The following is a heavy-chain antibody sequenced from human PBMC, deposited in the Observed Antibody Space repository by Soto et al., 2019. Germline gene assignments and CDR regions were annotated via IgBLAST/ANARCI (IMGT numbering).Heavy chain of an antibody. Sequence: SETLSLTCAVYGGSFSGYYWSWIRQPPGKGLEWIGEINHSGSTNYNPSLKSRVTISVDTSKNQFSLKLSSVPAADTAVYYCARERRVLEWFYGMDVWGQGTTVTVSS. CDR2: INHSGST. V-gene: IGHV4-34*01. CDR1: GGSFSGYY. D-gene: IGHD3-3*01. CDR3: ARERRVLEWFYGMDV. J-gene: IGHJ6*02.